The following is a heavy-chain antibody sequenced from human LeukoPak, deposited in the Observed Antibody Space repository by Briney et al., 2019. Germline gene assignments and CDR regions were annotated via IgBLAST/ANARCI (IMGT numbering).Heavy chain of an antibody. CDR3: ARGDDYGNNSFDY. J-gene: IGHJ4*02. D-gene: IGHD4-17*01. Sequence: GGSLRLSCAASGFTFSGSEMNWVRQAPGKGLEWVSHISTTGSTIYYADSVKGRFTISRDNAKNSLYLQMSSLRAEDTAVYYCARGDDYGNNSFDYWGQGTLVTVSS. CDR2: ISTTGSTI. CDR1: GFTFSGSE. V-gene: IGHV3-48*03.